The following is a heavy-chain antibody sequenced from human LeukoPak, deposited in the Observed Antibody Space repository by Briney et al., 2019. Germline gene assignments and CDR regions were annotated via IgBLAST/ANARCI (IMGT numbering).Heavy chain of an antibody. CDR1: GGSIRGYF. Sequence: SETLSLTCTVSGGSIRGYFWSWIRQPPGKGLEWIGYIYFRGITNYNPSLKSRVTISIDTSKNQFSLRLSSVTAADTAVYYCVSGLWEVPGCHWGQGTLVTVSS. D-gene: IGHD1-26*01. J-gene: IGHJ4*02. CDR2: IYFRGIT. V-gene: IGHV4-59*01. CDR3: VSGLWEVPGCH.